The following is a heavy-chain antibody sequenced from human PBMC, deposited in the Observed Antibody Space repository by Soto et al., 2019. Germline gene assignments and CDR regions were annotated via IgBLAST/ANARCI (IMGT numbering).Heavy chain of an antibody. CDR3: ARCRDGYNWECSY. CDR2: ISSSSSYI. J-gene: IGHJ4*02. CDR1: GFTFSSYS. Sequence: GGSLRLSCAASGFTFSSYSMNWVRQAPGKGLEWVSSISSSSSYIYYADSVQGRFTISRDNAKNSLYLQMNSLRAEDTAVYYCARCRDGYNWECSYWGQGTLVTVSS. D-gene: IGHD1-1*01. V-gene: IGHV3-21*01.